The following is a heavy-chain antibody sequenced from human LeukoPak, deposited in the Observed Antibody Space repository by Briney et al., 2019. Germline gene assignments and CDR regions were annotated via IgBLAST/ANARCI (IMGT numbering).Heavy chain of an antibody. CDR1: GFTFSGYE. CDR3: AREGYCSSTSCVYGMDV. Sequence: GGSLRLSCAASGFTFSGYEMNWVRQAPGKGLEWVSYISSSGSTIYYADSVKGRFTISRDNAKNSLYLQMNSLRAEDTAVYYCAREGYCSSTSCVYGMDVWGQGTTVTVSS. D-gene: IGHD2-2*01. J-gene: IGHJ6*02. V-gene: IGHV3-48*03. CDR2: ISSSGSTI.